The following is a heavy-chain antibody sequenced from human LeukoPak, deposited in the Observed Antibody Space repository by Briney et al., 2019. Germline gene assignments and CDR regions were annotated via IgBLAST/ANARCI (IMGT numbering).Heavy chain of an antibody. CDR2: TFYRSKWYS. Sequence: PSQTLSLTCAISGDSVTTNSEAWNWVRQSPWGGLEWLGRTFYRSKWYSDYALSVKSRITFDADTSKNQFSLHLSSVTPEDTAVYYCARDRGGGILDFWGQGTLVTVSS. J-gene: IGHJ4*02. CDR3: ARDRGGGILDF. CDR1: GDSVTTNSEA. D-gene: IGHD3-16*01. V-gene: IGHV6-1*01.